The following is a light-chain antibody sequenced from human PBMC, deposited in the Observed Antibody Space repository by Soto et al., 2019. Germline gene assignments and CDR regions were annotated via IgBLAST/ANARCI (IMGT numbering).Light chain of an antibody. V-gene: IGLV2-14*01. Sequence: QSALTQPASVSGSPGQSITISCTGTSSDVGNYNYVSWYQQHPGKAPKLMIYDVSNRPSGVSNRFSGSKSGNTASLTISGLQAEDDADYYCSSYTSSSTSVFGPGTKLIVL. CDR1: SSDVGNYNY. CDR3: SSYTSSSTSV. J-gene: IGLJ2*01. CDR2: DVS.